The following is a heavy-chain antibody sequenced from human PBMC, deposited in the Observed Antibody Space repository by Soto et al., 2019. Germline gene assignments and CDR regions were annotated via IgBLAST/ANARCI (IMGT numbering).Heavy chain of an antibody. CDR2: IYYSGST. D-gene: IGHD3-10*01. V-gene: IGHV4-39*07. CDR3: ARGFGTMVRGSAIYMDV. J-gene: IGHJ6*03. CDR1: GGSISSSSYY. Sequence: SETLSLTCTVSGGSISSSSYYWGWIRQPPGKGLVWIWYIYYSGSTYYIPSLKSRVTISVDTSKNQFSLKLSSVTAADPAVYYCARGFGTMVRGSAIYMDVWGKGTTVTVSS.